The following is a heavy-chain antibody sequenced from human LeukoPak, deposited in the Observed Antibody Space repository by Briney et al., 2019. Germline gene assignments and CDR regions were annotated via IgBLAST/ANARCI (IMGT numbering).Heavy chain of an antibody. CDR3: ARGVVSFDY. CDR1: GGSFSGYY. V-gene: IGHV4-34*01. Sequence: SETLSLTCAVYGGSFSGYYWSWIRQPPGKGLEWIGEINHSGSTNYNPSLKSRVTISVDTSKNQFSLKLGSVTAADTAVYYCARGVVSFDYWGQGTLVTVSS. CDR2: INHSGST. D-gene: IGHD2-15*01. J-gene: IGHJ4*02.